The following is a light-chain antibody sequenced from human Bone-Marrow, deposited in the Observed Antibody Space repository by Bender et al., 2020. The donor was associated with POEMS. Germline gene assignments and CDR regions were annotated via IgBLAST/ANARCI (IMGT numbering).Light chain of an antibody. CDR2: KDT. J-gene: IGLJ3*02. CDR1: ALPDQY. Sequence: SYELTQPPSVSVSPGQTARITCSGDALPDQYAYWYQQKPGQAPVLVIFKDTERPSGIPERFSGSSSGTTVTLTISGVVAEDEADYYWQSGGSSSYYISFGGVTKVTVL. V-gene: IGLV3-25*03. CDR3: QSGGSSSYYIS.